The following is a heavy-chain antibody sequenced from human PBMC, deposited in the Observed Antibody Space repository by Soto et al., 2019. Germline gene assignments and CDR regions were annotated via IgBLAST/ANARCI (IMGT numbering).Heavy chain of an antibody. V-gene: IGHV1-3*01. CDR2: INSGNGNA. Sequence: ASVKVSCKASGYTFTTYAIHWVRQAPGQRLEWMGWINSGNGNAKYSQKFRGRVTITRDTSATTAYMELSSLRSEDTAVYFCARFYYFYYAMDVWGQGTTVTVSS. CDR1: GYTFTTYA. J-gene: IGHJ6*02. CDR3: ARFYYFYYAMDV.